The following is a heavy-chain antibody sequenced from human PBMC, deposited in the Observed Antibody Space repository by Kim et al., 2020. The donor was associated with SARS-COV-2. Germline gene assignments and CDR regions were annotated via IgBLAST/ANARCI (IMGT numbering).Heavy chain of an antibody. CDR1: DGSISSGYY. Sequence: SETLSLTCTVSDGSISSGYYWGWIRQPPGKGQEWIATVSNSGTTYYNPSLKSRFTASVDTSNNQFSLSLSSVTAADTAVYYCAHGSSGYGKFDIWGQGTLVTVSS. D-gene: IGHD3-22*01. J-gene: IGHJ4*02. V-gene: IGHV4-39*01. CDR3: AHGSSGYGKFDI. CDR2: VSNSGTT.